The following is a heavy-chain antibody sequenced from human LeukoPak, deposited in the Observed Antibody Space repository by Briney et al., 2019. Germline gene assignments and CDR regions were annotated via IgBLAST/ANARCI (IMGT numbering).Heavy chain of an antibody. D-gene: IGHD4-17*01. V-gene: IGHV1-69*06. CDR1: GYTFTRYY. CDR3: ASPYDYGDHYLDALDI. CDR2: IIPIFGTA. J-gene: IGHJ3*02. Sequence: SVKVSCKASGYTFTRYYMHWVRQAPGQGPEWMGRIIPIFGTANYAQRFQGRVTISADNSLSTAYMELSSLKSDDTAVYYCASPYDYGDHYLDALDIWGQGTMVTVSS.